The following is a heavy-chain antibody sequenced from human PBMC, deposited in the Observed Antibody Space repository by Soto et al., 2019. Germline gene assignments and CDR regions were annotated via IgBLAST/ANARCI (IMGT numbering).Heavy chain of an antibody. D-gene: IGHD3-10*01. CDR2: IWFDGSNK. CDR3: ARDRGSGRAPFDS. Sequence: QVQLVESGGGVVQPGRSLGLSCAASGFTFSGYAMHWVRQAPGKGLEWVAIIWFDGSNKYYADSVKGRFTISRDNSKSTLYLQMNSLRGEDTAVYYCARDRGSGRAPFDSWGQGVLVTVSS. V-gene: IGHV3-33*01. J-gene: IGHJ4*02. CDR1: GFTFSGYA.